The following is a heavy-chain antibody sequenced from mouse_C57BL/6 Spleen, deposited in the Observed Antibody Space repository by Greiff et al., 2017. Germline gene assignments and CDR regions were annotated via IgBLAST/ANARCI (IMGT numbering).Heavy chain of an antibody. CDR1: GYTFTDYE. Sequence: VQLVESGAELVRPGASVTLSCKASGYTFTDYEMHWVKQTPVHGLEWIGAIDPETGGTAYNQKFKGKAILTADKSSSTAYMELRSLTSEDSAVYYCTTQGDAMDYWGQGTSVTVSS. CDR3: TTQGDAMDY. CDR2: IDPETGGT. J-gene: IGHJ4*01. V-gene: IGHV1-15*01.